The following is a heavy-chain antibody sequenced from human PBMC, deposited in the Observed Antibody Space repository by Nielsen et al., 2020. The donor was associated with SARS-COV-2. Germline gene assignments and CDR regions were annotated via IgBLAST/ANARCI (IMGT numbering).Heavy chain of an antibody. J-gene: IGHJ6*02. D-gene: IGHD4-17*01. CDR2: INHSGST. Sequence: RQAPGKGLEWIGEINHSGSTNYNPSLKSRVTISVDTSKNQFSLKLSSVTAADTAVYYCARDRPPQDGDYVEVPSDRNYYYGMDVWGQGTTVTVSS. V-gene: IGHV4-34*13. CDR3: ARDRPPQDGDYVEVPSDRNYYYGMDV.